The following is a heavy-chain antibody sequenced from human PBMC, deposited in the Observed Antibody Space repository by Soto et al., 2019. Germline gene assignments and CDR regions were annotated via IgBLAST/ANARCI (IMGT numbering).Heavy chain of an antibody. CDR3: ARDTTGILDY. J-gene: IGHJ4*02. Sequence: PGRSLRLSCAASGFNFDNYYMAWVRQAPGKGLEWVANIKKDGSGSNYVDSLKGRFTISRDNAKNSLYLQMNNLRAEDSGVYFCARDTTGILDYWGQGTLVTVSS. CDR2: IKKDGSGS. D-gene: IGHD1-1*01. CDR1: GFNFDNYY. V-gene: IGHV3-7*01.